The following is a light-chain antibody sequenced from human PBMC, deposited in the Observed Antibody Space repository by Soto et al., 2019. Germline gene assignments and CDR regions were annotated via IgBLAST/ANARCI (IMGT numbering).Light chain of an antibody. CDR3: QQRRYGPLK. Sequence: EIVLTQSPAILSMSPRERATLSCRASQSVSSYFAWYQQKPGQAPSLLIYDASKRATGFPARLSGSASGTDFTPTISRLEPEDFEVYYCQQRRYGPLKFVQGTKVEIK. CDR1: QSVSSY. CDR2: DAS. J-gene: IGKJ1*01. V-gene: IGKV3-11*01.